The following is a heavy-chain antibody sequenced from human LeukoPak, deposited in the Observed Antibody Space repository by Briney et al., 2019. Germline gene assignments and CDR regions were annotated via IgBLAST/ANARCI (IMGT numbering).Heavy chain of an antibody. CDR1: GFTFSTYA. Sequence: QTGGSLRLSCSASGFTFSTYAMHWVRQAPGKGLEYVSAISDNGRNTFYADSVKGRFTISRDNSKNTLYLQMNSLRAEDTAVYYCARVTLDYGDNYYGMDVWGQGTTVTVSS. D-gene: IGHD4-17*01. J-gene: IGHJ6*02. CDR2: ISDNGRNT. CDR3: ARVTLDYGDNYYGMDV. V-gene: IGHV3-64*04.